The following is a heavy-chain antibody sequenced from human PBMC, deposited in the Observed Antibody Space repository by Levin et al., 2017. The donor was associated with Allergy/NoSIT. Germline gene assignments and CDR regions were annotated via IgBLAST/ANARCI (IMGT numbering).Heavy chain of an antibody. Sequence: PGGSLRLSCAASGFTFSSYWMHWVRQAPGKGLVWVSRINSDGSTTNYADSAKGRFSISRDNAKNTLYLQMNSLRAEDTAVYYCGRELFGSKNGHWGQGTLVTVSS. V-gene: IGHV3-74*01. CDR1: GFTFSSYW. CDR2: INSDGSTT. J-gene: IGHJ4*02. CDR3: GRELFGSKNGH. D-gene: IGHD3-3*01.